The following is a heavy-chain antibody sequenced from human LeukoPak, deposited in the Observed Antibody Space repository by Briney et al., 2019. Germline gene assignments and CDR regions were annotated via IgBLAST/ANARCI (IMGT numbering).Heavy chain of an antibody. J-gene: IGHJ4*02. CDR1: GYTFTSYA. CDR3: ARERRSYYDY. V-gene: IGHV1-18*01. CDR2: ISTYSGNT. Sequence: ASVKVSCKPSGYTFTSYALSWVRQAPGQGLEWMGWISTYSGNTSYAQKLQGRVTMTTDTSTSTAYMELRSLRSDDTAVYYCARERRSYYDYWGQGTLVTVSS.